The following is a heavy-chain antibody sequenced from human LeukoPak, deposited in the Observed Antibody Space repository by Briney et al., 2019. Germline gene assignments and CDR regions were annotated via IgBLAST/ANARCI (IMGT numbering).Heavy chain of an antibody. D-gene: IGHD3/OR15-3a*01. V-gene: IGHV1-2*02. Sequence: GASVKVSCKASGYTFTGYYTYWVRQAPGQGLEWVGWINPNSGGTNYAQKMHGRVTMTRDTSISTAYVELTRLRSDETAMYCRGRDGQVTGDKAFDYWGQGTLVTLSS. J-gene: IGHJ4*02. CDR2: INPNSGGT. CDR1: GYTFTGYY. CDR3: GRDGQVTGDKAFDY.